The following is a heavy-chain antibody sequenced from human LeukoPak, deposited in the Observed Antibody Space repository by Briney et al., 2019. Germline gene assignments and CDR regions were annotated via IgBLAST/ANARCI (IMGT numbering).Heavy chain of an antibody. D-gene: IGHD2-8*01. J-gene: IGHJ6*02. V-gene: IGHV3-33*01. CDR2: IWFDKNQ. CDR1: GFILNDYG. Sequence: GGSLRLSCVASGFILNDYGMHWVRQAPGKGLEWVADIWFDKNQHFADSVKGRFAISRDNSKNTVYLQINSLRAEDTAVYYCARDRHCVNGVCHSPPGMDVWGQGTTVTVSS. CDR3: ARDRHCVNGVCHSPPGMDV.